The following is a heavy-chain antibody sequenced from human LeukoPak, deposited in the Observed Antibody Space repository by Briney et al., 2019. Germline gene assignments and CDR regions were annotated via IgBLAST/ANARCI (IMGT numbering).Heavy chain of an antibody. J-gene: IGHJ3*02. CDR2: TSYDGSNK. Sequence: GGSLRLSCAASGFTFSSYAMHWVRQAPGKGLEWVAVTSYDGSNKYYADSVKGRFTISRDNSKNTLYLQMNSLRAEDTAVYYCARVDRDPLRPLDIWGQGTMVTVSS. D-gene: IGHD3-3*01. CDR3: ARVDRDPLRPLDI. V-gene: IGHV3-30-3*01. CDR1: GFTFSSYA.